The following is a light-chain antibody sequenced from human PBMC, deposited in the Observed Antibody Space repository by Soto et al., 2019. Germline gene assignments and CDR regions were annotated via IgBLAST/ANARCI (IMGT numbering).Light chain of an antibody. V-gene: IGLV2-14*01. Sequence: QSVLTQPASVSGSPGQSITISCTGSSSDVGAYNYVSWYQQHPGKAPRLMIYEVTNRPSGVSNRFSGSKSGNTASLTISGLRAADEADYYCSSYTSGSTLVVFGGGTKVTVL. J-gene: IGLJ2*01. CDR3: SSYTSGSTLVV. CDR2: EVT. CDR1: SSDVGAYNY.